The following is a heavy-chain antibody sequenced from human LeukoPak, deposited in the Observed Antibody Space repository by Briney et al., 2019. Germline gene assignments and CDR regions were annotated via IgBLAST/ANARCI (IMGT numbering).Heavy chain of an antibody. V-gene: IGHV3-23*01. Sequence: GGSLRHSCAASGFTFSDYAMTWVRQAPGKGLEWVSSISCSGSRTYYTESVKGQFTISRDNSKNTLYLQMNSLRADETAIYYCASRPRADIGPLDFWGQGTLVTVSS. CDR1: GFTFSDYA. D-gene: IGHD2-15*01. CDR3: ASRPRADIGPLDF. CDR2: ISCSGSRT. J-gene: IGHJ4*02.